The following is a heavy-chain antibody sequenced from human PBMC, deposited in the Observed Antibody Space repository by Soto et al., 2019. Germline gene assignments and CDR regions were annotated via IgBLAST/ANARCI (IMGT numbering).Heavy chain of an antibody. V-gene: IGHV3-23*01. J-gene: IGHJ4*02. CDR3: AKDLTKGKYQLPRYFDY. CDR1: GFTFSSYA. D-gene: IGHD2-2*01. Sequence: HPGGSLRLSCAASGFTFSSYAMSWVRQAPGKGLEWVSVISGSGGSTYYADSVKGRFTISRDNSKNTLYLQMDSLRAEGTAVYYCAKDLTKGKYQLPRYFDYWGQGTLVTVSS. CDR2: ISGSGGST.